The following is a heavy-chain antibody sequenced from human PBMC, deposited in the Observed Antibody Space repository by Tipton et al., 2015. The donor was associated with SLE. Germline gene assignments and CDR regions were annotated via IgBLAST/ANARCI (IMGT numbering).Heavy chain of an antibody. CDR3: ARDRAICTRTTCYGDNWFDP. D-gene: IGHD2-2*01. Sequence: TPSLTCTVSGGSISNSDYFWGWVRQSPEKGLEWIGIIHYSGTTYYNPSLKSRVTISVDTSKNQFSLKVNSLTAADTAVYYCARDRAICTRTTCYGDNWFDPWGQGTLVTVSS. J-gene: IGHJ5*02. CDR1: GGSISNSDYF. CDR2: IHYSGTT. V-gene: IGHV4-39*07.